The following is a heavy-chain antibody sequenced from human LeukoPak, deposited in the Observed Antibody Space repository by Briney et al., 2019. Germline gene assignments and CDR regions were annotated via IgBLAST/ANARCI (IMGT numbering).Heavy chain of an antibody. CDR1: GGSISSGGYY. J-gene: IGHJ4*02. V-gene: IGHV4-31*03. CDR2: IYYSGST. D-gene: IGHD2-2*01. Sequence: PSQTLSLTCTVSGGSISSGGYYWSWIRQHPGKGLEWIGYIYYSGSTYYNPSLKSRVTISVDTSKNQFSLKLSSVTAADTAVYYCAREGYCSSTSYYDYWGQGTLVTVSS. CDR3: AREGYCSSTSYYDY.